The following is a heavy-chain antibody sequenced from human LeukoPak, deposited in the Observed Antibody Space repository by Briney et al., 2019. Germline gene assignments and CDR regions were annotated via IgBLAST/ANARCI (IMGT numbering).Heavy chain of an antibody. D-gene: IGHD4-23*01. V-gene: IGHV1-69*04. CDR2: IIPILGIA. Sequence: ASVKVSCKASGGTFSSYAISWVRQAPGQGLEWMGRIIPILGIANYAQKFQGRVTITADKSTSTAYMELSSLRSEDTAVYYCARDADYGGIRFDYWGQGTLVTVSS. CDR3: ARDADYGGIRFDY. CDR1: GGTFSSYA. J-gene: IGHJ4*02.